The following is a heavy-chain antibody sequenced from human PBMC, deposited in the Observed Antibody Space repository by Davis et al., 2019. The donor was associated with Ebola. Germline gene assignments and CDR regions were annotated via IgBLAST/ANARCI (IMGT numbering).Heavy chain of an antibody. CDR1: GFTVSSNY. D-gene: IGHD3-9*01. V-gene: IGHV3-53*01. CDR2: ISGSGGST. J-gene: IGHJ4*02. CDR3: ARGPYYDILTGYYY. Sequence: GESLKISCAASGFTVSSNYMSWVRQAPGKGLEWVSAISGSGGSTYYADSVKGRFTISRDNAKNTLYLQMNSLRAEDTAVYYCARGPYYDILTGYYYWGQGTLVTVSS.